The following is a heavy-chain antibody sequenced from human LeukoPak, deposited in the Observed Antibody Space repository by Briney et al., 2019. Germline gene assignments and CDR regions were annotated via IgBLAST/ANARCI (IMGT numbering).Heavy chain of an antibody. CDR3: ARAAMIGDFWSGYVYYFDS. Sequence: PSETLSLTCTVSGYSLSSGYFWGWIRQPPGKGLEWIENIHHSGTTYFNPSLRSRVTISVDTSKNQFSLKLDSVTAADTAAYYCARAAMIGDFWSGYVYYFDSWGQGTLVTVSS. V-gene: IGHV4-38-2*02. J-gene: IGHJ4*02. D-gene: IGHD3-3*01. CDR2: IHHSGTT. CDR1: GYSLSSGYF.